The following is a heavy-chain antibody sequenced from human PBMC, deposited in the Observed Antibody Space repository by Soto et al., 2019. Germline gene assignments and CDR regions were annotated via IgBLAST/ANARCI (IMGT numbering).Heavy chain of an antibody. D-gene: IGHD2-2*01. CDR2: IKSKTDGGTT. V-gene: IGHV3-15*07. CDR1: GFTFSNAW. Sequence: PGGSLRLSCAASGFTFSNAWMNWVRQAPGKGLEWVGRIKSKTDGGTTDYAAPVKGRFTISRDDSKNTLYLQMNSLKTEDTAVYYCTTGYCSSTSCLLEPAYYYYGMDVWGQGTTVTVSS. CDR3: TTGYCSSTSCLLEPAYYYYGMDV. J-gene: IGHJ6*02.